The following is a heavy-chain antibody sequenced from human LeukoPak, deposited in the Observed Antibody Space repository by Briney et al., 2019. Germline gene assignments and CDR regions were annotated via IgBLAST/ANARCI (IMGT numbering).Heavy chain of an antibody. V-gene: IGHV1-2*02. J-gene: IGHJ3*02. CDR3: ARDPPVGASPSDAFDI. CDR2: INPNSGGT. Sequence: ASVKVSCTASGYTFTGYYMHWVRQAPGQGLEWMGWINPNSGGTNYAQKFQGRVTMTRDTSISTAYMELSRLRSDDTAVYYCARDPPVGASPSDAFDIWGQGTMVTVSS. D-gene: IGHD1-26*01. CDR1: GYTFTGYY.